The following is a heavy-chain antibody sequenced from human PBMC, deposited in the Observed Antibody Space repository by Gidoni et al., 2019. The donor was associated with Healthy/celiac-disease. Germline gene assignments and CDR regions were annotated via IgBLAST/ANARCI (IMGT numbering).Heavy chain of an antibody. CDR2: ISGSGGST. Sequence: EVQLLESGGGLVQPGGSLSLSCAASVFTFSSYAMSWVRQAPGKGLEWGSAISGSGGSTYYADSVKGRFTISRDNSKNTLYLQMNSLRAEDTAVYYCAKRRATSFRYFDYWGQGTLVTVSS. CDR1: VFTFSSYA. J-gene: IGHJ4*02. D-gene: IGHD5-12*01. CDR3: AKRRATSFRYFDY. V-gene: IGHV3-23*01.